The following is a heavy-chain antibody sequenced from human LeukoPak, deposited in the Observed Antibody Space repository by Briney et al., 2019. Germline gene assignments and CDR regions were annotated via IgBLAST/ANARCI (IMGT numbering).Heavy chain of an antibody. D-gene: IGHD3-10*01. Sequence: ASVTVSCKASGYTFTSYYMHWVRQAPGQGLEWMGIINPSGGSTSYAQKFQGRVTMTRDTSTSTVYMELSSLRSEDTAVYYCARGSNAFRYYYGSGSYYNVGWFDPWGQGTLVTVSS. V-gene: IGHV1-46*01. CDR2: INPSGGST. CDR1: GYTFTSYY. CDR3: ARGSNAFRYYYGSGSYYNVGWFDP. J-gene: IGHJ5*02.